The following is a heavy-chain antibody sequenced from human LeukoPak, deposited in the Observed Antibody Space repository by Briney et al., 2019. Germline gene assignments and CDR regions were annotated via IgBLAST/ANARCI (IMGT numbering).Heavy chain of an antibody. D-gene: IGHD3-22*01. CDR1: GGSISSHY. Sequence: SETLSLTCTVSGGSISSHYWSWIRQPPGKGLEWIGYIYYGGSTNYNPSLKSRVTISVDTSKNQFSLKLSSVTAADTAVYYCARLNYYDSSGLDYWGQGTLVTVSS. CDR2: IYYGGST. CDR3: ARLNYYDSSGLDY. V-gene: IGHV4-59*11. J-gene: IGHJ4*02.